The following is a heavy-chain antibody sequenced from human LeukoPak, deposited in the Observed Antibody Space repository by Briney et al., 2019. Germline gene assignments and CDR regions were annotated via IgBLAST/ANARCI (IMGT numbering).Heavy chain of an antibody. CDR3: AKEGLRFFDF. J-gene: IGHJ4*02. CDR2: IRYDGSNK. CDR1: GFTFSSYV. D-gene: IGHD5-12*01. Sequence: GGSLRLSCAASGFTFSSYVMHWVRQAPGKGLEWVAFIRYDGSNKYYADSVKGRFTISRDNSKRTLYLQMNSLRSEDTAVYYCAKEGLRFFDFWGQGTLVTVSS. V-gene: IGHV3-30*02.